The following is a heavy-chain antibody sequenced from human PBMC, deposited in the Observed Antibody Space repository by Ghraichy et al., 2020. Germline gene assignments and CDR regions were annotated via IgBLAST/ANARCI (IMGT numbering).Heavy chain of an antibody. V-gene: IGHV4-4*09. CDR3: AKTYRDAFDI. CDR1: GASISRDS. CDR2: IYTSGNT. D-gene: IGHD2-2*01. Sequence: SQTLSLTCSVSGASISRDSWSWIRQPPGKGLEWIVSIYTSGNTRYNPSLKSRVTISLDTSNNHFSLRLTSTTAADTALYFCAKTYRDAFDIWGQGTMVTVSS. J-gene: IGHJ3*02.